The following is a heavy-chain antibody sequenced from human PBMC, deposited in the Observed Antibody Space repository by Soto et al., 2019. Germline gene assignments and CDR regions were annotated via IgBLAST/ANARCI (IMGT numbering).Heavy chain of an antibody. CDR3: ARHKSYYYDSSGYAPMDV. J-gene: IGHJ6*02. CDR1: GGSISSSSYY. Sequence: PSETLSLTXTVSGGSISSSSYYWGWIRQPPGKGLEWIGSIYYSGSTYYNPSLKSRVTISVDTSKNQFSLKLSSVTAADTAVYYCARHKSYYYDSSGYAPMDVWGQGTTVTVSS. V-gene: IGHV4-39*01. D-gene: IGHD3-22*01. CDR2: IYYSGST.